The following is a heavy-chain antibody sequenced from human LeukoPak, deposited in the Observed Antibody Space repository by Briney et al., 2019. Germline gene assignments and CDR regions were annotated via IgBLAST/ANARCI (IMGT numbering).Heavy chain of an antibody. Sequence: SETLSLTCTVSGGSISSSSYSWGWIRQPPGKGLEWIGSISYSGSTYYNPSLNSRVTISVDTSKNQFSLKLSSVTAADTAVYYCARHFYYYDRTDFDYWGQGTLVTVSS. CDR3: ARHFYYYDRTDFDY. D-gene: IGHD3-22*01. CDR2: ISYSGST. J-gene: IGHJ4*02. CDR1: GGSISSSSYS. V-gene: IGHV4-39*01.